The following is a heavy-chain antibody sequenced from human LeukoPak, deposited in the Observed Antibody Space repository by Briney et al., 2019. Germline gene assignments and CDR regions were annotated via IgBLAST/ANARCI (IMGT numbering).Heavy chain of an antibody. CDR2: INQDGSEK. CDR3: AELGITMIGGV. J-gene: IGHJ6*04. V-gene: IGHV3-7*01. CDR1: GFTFSSYW. Sequence: GGSLRLSCAASGFTFSSYWMTWVRQAPGKGLEWVANINQDGSEKYYVDSVKGRFTISRDNAKNSLYLQMNSLRAEDTAVYYCAELGITMIGGVWGKGTTVTISS. D-gene: IGHD3-10*02.